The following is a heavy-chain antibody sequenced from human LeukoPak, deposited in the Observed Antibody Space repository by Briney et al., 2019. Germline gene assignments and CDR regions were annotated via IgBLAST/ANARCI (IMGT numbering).Heavy chain of an antibody. CDR3: AKVSDYYDSSGYFDY. V-gene: IGHV3-9*01. Sequence: GGSLRLSCAASGFTFDDYAMHWVRQAPGKGLEWVSGISWNSGSIGHADSVKGRFTISRDNAKNSLYLQMNSLRAEDTALYYCAKVSDYYDSSGYFDYWGQGTLVTVSS. CDR2: ISWNSGSI. CDR1: GFTFDDYA. D-gene: IGHD3-22*01. J-gene: IGHJ4*02.